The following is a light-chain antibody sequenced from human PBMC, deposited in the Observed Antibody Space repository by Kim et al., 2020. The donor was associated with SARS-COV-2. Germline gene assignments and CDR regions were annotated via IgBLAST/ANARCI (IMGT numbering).Light chain of an antibody. V-gene: IGLV3-19*01. CDR1: SLRGYF. CDR3: SSRDTSGDHVL. CDR2: GRN. Sequence: SSELTQDPAVSVALGQTVRITCQGDSLRGYFASWYQQKPGQAPVLVIYGRNNRPSGTPDRFSDSGSGNTASLTIAGAQAEDEAVYFCSSRDTSGDHVLFGGGTQLTVL. J-gene: IGLJ2*01.